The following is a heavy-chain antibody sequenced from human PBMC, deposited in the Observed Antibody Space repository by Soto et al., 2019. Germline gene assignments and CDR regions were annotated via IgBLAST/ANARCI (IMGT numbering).Heavy chain of an antibody. CDR1: GGSISSSNW. Sequence: QVQLQESGPGLVKPSETLSLTCAVSGGSISSSNWWHWVRQPPGKGLEWIGEILHSGTTNYNPSLKGRVAISVDKSKNKFSLKLNSVTAADTAVYYCAIGRQYCSGTSCYLDPWGQGTLVTVSS. CDR2: ILHSGTT. CDR3: AIGRQYCSGTSCYLDP. J-gene: IGHJ5*02. D-gene: IGHD2-2*01. V-gene: IGHV4-4*02.